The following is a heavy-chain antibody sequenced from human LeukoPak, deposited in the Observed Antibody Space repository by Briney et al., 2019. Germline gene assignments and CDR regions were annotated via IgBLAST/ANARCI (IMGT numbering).Heavy chain of an antibody. V-gene: IGHV4-39*01. CDR2: IYYSGST. D-gene: IGHD6-25*01. J-gene: IGHJ4*02. CDR3: AGRELYSSEPFDY. Sequence: SETLSLTCAVSGGSISSSSYYWGWIRQPPGKGLEWIGSIYYSGSTYYNPSLKSRVTISVDTSKNQFSLKLSSVTAADTAVYYCAGRELYSSEPFDYWGQGTLVTVSS. CDR1: GGSISSSSYY.